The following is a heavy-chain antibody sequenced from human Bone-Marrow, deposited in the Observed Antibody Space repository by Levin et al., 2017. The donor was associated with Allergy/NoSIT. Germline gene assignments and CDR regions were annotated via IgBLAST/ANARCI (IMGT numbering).Heavy chain of an antibody. CDR1: EFTFSNYG. CDR3: AKSSAKRWELTHLDY. CDR2: ILYDGRNK. D-gene: IGHD3-10*01. V-gene: IGHV3-30*18. Sequence: GGSLRLSCAASEFTFSNYGMHWVRQAPGKGLEWVAVILYDGRNKYYADSVEGRFTISRDNSKKTVYLQMNSLRPEDTAVYYCAKSSAKRWELTHLDYWGQGTLVTVSS. J-gene: IGHJ4*02.